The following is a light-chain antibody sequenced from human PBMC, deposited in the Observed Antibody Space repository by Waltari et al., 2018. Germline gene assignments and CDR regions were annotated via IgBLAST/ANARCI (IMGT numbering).Light chain of an antibody. V-gene: IGKV1-16*01. CDR1: QGISYY. J-gene: IGKJ4*01. CDR2: GST. CDR3: HQYNSYPPT. Sequence: DIQLTQSPSSLSASVGDSVTITCRASQGISYYVAWFQQKPGRAPKPLIFGSTTLLSGVPSRFRGSGSGTYFTLTINDLQPDDFATYSWHQYNSYPPTFGGGTKV.